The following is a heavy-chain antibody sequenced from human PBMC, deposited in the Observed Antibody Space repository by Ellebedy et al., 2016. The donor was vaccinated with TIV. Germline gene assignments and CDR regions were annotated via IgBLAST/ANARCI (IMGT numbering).Heavy chain of an antibody. CDR1: GFSLSNYW. V-gene: IGHV3-15*01. CDR2: IKSKTDGGTT. Sequence: GESLKISCAASGFSLSNYWMTWVRQAPGKGPEWVGRIKSKTDGGTTEYAAPVKGRFTISRDDSKNTLYLEMNSLKIEDTAMFYCATGRDWSKYWGQGALVTVSS. D-gene: IGHD3-9*01. CDR3: ATGRDWSKY. J-gene: IGHJ4*02.